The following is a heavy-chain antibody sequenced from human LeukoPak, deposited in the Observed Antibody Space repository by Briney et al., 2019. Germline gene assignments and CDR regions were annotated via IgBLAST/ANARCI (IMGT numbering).Heavy chain of an antibody. V-gene: IGHV3-49*03. CDR1: GFTFGDYA. D-gene: IGHD2-2*01. Sequence: GGSLRLSCTASGFTFGDYAMSWFRQAPGKGLEWVGFIRSKAYGGTAEYAASVKGRFTISRDDSKSIAYLQMNSLKTEDTAVYYCTRFPDCSSTSCVGDYWGQGTLVTVSS. J-gene: IGHJ4*02. CDR2: IRSKAYGGTA. CDR3: TRFPDCSSTSCVGDY.